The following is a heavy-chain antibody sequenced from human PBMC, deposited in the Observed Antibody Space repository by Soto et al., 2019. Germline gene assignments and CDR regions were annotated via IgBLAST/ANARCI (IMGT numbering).Heavy chain of an antibody. V-gene: IGHV4-61*10. Sequence: ASETLSLTCTVSGASITGSSYWSWIRQPAGKGLEWIGRFSHSGSTNYNPSLKSRVTISMDTSKNQFSLRLSSVTAADTAVYYCARAGIVQVSYAMDVWGQGTTVTVSS. J-gene: IGHJ6*02. CDR1: GASITGSSY. CDR2: FSHSGST. D-gene: IGHD2-8*01. CDR3: ARAGIVQVSYAMDV.